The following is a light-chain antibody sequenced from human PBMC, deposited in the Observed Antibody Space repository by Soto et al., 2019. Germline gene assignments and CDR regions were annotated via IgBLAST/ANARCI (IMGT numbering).Light chain of an antibody. Sequence: EIVLTQSPATLSLSPGERAILSCRASQSVSTFLAWFQQKPGQPPRLLIYNASNRTTGIPARLSGRGSGTAFTLTISSLEPEDFAVYYCQQRGDWPPITFGQGTRLEIK. CDR2: NAS. CDR1: QSVSTF. J-gene: IGKJ5*01. V-gene: IGKV3-11*01. CDR3: QQRGDWPPIT.